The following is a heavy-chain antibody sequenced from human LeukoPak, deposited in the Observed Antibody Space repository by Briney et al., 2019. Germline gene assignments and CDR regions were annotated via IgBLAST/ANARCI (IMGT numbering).Heavy chain of an antibody. CDR3: ARDSRGGGPDFDY. Sequence: SETLSLTCTVSGGSITITNYYWGWIRQPPGKGLEWVGNIYYDGSTYYNPSLKSRVTISLDTSINQFSLKMTSVTAADAAFYYCARDSRGGGPDFDYWGQGILVTVSS. V-gene: IGHV4-39*07. CDR1: GGSITITNYY. CDR2: IYYDGST. D-gene: IGHD3-16*01. J-gene: IGHJ4*02.